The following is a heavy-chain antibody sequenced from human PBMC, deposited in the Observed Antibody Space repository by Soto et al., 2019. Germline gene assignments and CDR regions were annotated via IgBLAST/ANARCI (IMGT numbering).Heavy chain of an antibody. D-gene: IGHD2-15*01. CDR2: ISGSGGST. J-gene: IGHJ4*02. V-gene: IGHV3-23*01. CDR3: AKAANTGPIVVVVAANFDY. Sequence: GGSLRLSCVASGLIFTNYAMSWVRQAPGKGLEWVSAISGSGGSTYYADSVKGRFTISRDNSKNTLYLQMNSLRAEDTAVYYCAKAANTGPIVVVVAANFDYWGQGTLVTVSS. CDR1: GLIFTNYA.